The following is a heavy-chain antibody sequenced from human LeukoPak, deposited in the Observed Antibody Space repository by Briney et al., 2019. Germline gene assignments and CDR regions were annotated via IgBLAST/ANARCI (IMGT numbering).Heavy chain of an antibody. CDR1: GYTFTSYY. J-gene: IGHJ4*02. D-gene: IGHD4-23*01. CDR3: ARGYDSGGNY. CDR2: INPSGANT. V-gene: IGHV1-46*01. Sequence: ASMKVSCKASGYTFTSYYFHWVRQAPGHGLEWMGMINPSGANTYYAQNFQGRVTMTRDTSTSTVYMELSSLRSEDTAVYYCARGYDSGGNYWGQGTLVTVSS.